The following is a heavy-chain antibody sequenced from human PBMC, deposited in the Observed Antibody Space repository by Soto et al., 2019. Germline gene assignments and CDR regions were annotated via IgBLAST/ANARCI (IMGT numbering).Heavy chain of an antibody. CDR2: IGVSGDTT. CDR3: AKVRRFGELRTLY. J-gene: IGHJ4*02. CDR1: GFTFSSYA. D-gene: IGHD3-10*01. V-gene: IGHV3-23*01. Sequence: EVQLLESGGGLVQPGGSLRLSCAASGFTFSSYAMSWVRQAPGKGLEWVSAIGVSGDTTYYADSVKGRFTISRDNSKNALYLQMCSLRAEETAVYYCAKVRRFGELRTLYWGEGTLFTVSS.